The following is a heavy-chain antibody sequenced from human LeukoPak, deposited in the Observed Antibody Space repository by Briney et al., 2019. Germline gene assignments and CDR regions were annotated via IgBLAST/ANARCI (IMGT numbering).Heavy chain of an antibody. CDR3: ARKAAADFFDY. V-gene: IGHV4-59*04. CDR1: GGSISNYY. D-gene: IGHD6-13*01. J-gene: IGHJ4*02. Sequence: PSETLSLTCTVSGGSISNYYWSWIRQPPGKGLEWIANIYYSGSTYYKPSLTNRVTMSVDTSENQFSLNLSSVTAADTAVYYCARKAAADFFDYWGQGTLVTVSS. CDR2: IYYSGST.